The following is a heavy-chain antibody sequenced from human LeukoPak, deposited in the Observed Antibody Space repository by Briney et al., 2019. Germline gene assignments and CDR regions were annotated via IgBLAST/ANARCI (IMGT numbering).Heavy chain of an antibody. CDR1: GGSFSSDSYY. CDR2: IYASGNT. V-gene: IGHV4-61*02. Sequence: SETLSLTCSVSGGSFSSDSYYWSWIRQPAGKGLEWIGRIYASGNTNYNPYLTSRITISIDTSKHQFSLKLTSVTAADTAVYYCARDQGYGDYVYDSWGQGTLVTVSS. CDR3: ARDQGYGDYVYDS. J-gene: IGHJ5*02. D-gene: IGHD4-17*01.